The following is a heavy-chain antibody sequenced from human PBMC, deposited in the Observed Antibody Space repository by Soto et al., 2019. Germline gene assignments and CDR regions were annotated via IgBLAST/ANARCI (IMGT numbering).Heavy chain of an antibody. D-gene: IGHD2-8*01. V-gene: IGHV3-23*01. CDR2: ISGSFGSR. CDR3: ASRSATVLSLTY. J-gene: IGHJ4*02. Sequence: GSLIPTGLASGFSFSSYAMNWVRQAPGKGLEWVSTISGSFGSRYYADSVQVRFTVSRDNSKNTLYLQMNSLRAEDTAVYYCASRSATVLSLTYWGPGTQVTVYS. CDR1: GFSFSSYA.